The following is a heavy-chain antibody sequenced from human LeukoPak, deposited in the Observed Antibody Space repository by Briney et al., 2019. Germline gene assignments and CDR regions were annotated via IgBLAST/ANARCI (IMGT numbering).Heavy chain of an antibody. CDR2: IIPIFGTA. D-gene: IGHD1-26*01. V-gene: IGHV1-69*01. CDR1: GGTFSSYA. Sequence: GSSVKVSCKASGGTFSSYAISWVRQAPGQGLEWMGGIIPIFGTANYAQKFQGRVTITADESTSTAYMELSSLRSEDTAVYYCARSPYSGSYPNGIDYWGQGTLVTVSS. CDR3: ARSPYSGSYPNGIDY. J-gene: IGHJ4*02.